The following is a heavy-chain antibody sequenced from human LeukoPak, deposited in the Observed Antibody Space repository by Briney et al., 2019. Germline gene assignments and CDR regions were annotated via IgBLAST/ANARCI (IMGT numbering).Heavy chain of an antibody. CDR2: ISGSGGST. D-gene: IGHD5-24*01. Sequence: GGSLRLSCAASGFTFSSYAMSWVRQAPGKGLEWVSAISGSGGSTYYADSVKGRFTISRDNSKNTLYLQMNSLRAEDTAVYYCAKGVQAKMATIPYFDYWGQGTLVTVSS. CDR3: AKGVQAKMATIPYFDY. V-gene: IGHV3-23*01. CDR1: GFTFSSYA. J-gene: IGHJ4*02.